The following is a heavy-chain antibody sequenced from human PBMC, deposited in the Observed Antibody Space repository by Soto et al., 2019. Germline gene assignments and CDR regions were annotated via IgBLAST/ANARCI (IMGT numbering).Heavy chain of an antibody. J-gene: IGHJ5*02. CDR1: CASISGFY. CDR3: VRDGTKTLRDWFDP. V-gene: IGHV4-4*07. D-gene: IGHD1-1*01. CDR2: IYATGTT. Sequence: PSETLSLTCTVSCASISGFYWSWIRKSAGKGLEWIGRIYATGTTDYNPSLKSRVMMSVDTSKKQFSLKLRSVTAADTAVYYCVRDGTKTLRDWFDPWGPGMSGTVS.